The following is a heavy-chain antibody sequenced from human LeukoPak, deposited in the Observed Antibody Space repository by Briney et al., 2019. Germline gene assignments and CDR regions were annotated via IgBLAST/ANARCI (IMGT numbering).Heavy chain of an antibody. D-gene: IGHD2-2*01. CDR1: GFTVSSYC. CDR2: IPYDGRNK. V-gene: IGHV3-30*18. CDR3: AKEKAGPLGYCSSTRCLHPPSFDY. Sequence: GRSRRLAWAASGFTVSSYCTHWVRQAPGKGLEWVAVIPYDGRNKYYVDCVKRRFTIAKDNHKNPLYVQMNSVRAEDTAVYYCAKEKAGPLGYCSSTRCLHPPSFDYWGQGTLVTVSS. J-gene: IGHJ4*02.